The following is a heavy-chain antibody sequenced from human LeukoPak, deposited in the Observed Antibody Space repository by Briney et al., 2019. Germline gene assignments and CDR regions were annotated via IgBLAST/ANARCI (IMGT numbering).Heavy chain of an antibody. CDR3: TTAAGDYYDTSGYFFDY. Sequence: GGSLRLSCAASGFTFSDYYMSWIRQAPGKGLEWVSYVSSSGSTISYADSVKGRFTISRDNAKNSLYLQMNSLRAEDTAVYYCTTAAGDYYDTSGYFFDYWGQGTLVTVSS. CDR2: VSSSGSTI. CDR1: GFTFSDYY. V-gene: IGHV3-11*01. D-gene: IGHD3-22*01. J-gene: IGHJ4*02.